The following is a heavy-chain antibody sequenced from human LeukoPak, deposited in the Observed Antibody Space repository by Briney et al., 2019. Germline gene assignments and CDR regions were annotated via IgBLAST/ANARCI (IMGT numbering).Heavy chain of an antibody. CDR2: ISSSSSYI. J-gene: IGHJ6*02. Sequence: GGSLRLSCAASGFTFSSYSMTWVRQAPGKGLEWVSSISSSSSYIYYADSVKGRFTISQDNAKNSLYLQMNSLRVEDTGIYYCARDRAVKARIGGMDVWGQGTTVIVSS. D-gene: IGHD4-4*01. V-gene: IGHV3-21*06. CDR3: ARDRAVKARIGGMDV. CDR1: GFTFSSYS.